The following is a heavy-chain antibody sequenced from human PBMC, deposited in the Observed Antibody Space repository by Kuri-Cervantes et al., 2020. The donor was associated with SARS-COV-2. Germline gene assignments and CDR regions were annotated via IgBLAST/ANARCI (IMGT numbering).Heavy chain of an antibody. J-gene: IGHJ4*02. CDR3: ARAEGYYEILTGHHFDY. CDR1: GSIFSSYG. D-gene: IGHD3-9*01. V-gene: IGHV3-33*01. CDR2: IWYDGSNK. Sequence: GGPLKIYCASSGSIFSSYGMQCVRPAPGEGLGWVAVIWYDGSNKYYADSVMGRFTIARDNSKNPLYLQMNSLRAEEKAVYYCARAEGYYEILTGHHFDYWGQGTLVTVSS.